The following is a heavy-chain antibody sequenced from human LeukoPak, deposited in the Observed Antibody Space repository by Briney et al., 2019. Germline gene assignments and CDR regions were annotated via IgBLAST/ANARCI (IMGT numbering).Heavy chain of an antibody. D-gene: IGHD1-1*01. CDR1: GFTFSSYE. CDR2: ISSSSIYI. V-gene: IGHV3-21*01. Sequence: GGSLRLSCAASGFTFSSYEMNWVRQAPGKGLEWVSSISSSSIYIYYADSVKGRFTISRDNAKNSLYLQMNSLRDEDTAVYYCARGGQGNWPTPFDYWGQGTLVTVSS. CDR3: ARGGQGNWPTPFDY. J-gene: IGHJ4*02.